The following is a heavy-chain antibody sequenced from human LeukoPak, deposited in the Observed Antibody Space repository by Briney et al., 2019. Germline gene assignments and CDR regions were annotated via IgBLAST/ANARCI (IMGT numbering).Heavy chain of an antibody. V-gene: IGHV4-31*03. Sequence: SETLSLTCTVSGGSISSGGYYWSWIRQHPGKGLEWIGYIYYSGSTYYNPSLKSRVTISVDTSKNQFPLKLSSVTAADTAVYYCARGVGRCNYVDYWGQGTLVTVSS. CDR3: ARGVGRCNYVDY. CDR1: GGSISSGGYY. J-gene: IGHJ4*02. CDR2: IYYSGST. D-gene: IGHD3-10*01.